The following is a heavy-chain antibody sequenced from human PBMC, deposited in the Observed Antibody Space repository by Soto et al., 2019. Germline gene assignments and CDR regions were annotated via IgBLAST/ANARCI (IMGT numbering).Heavy chain of an antibody. CDR2: IRNKAYGGTT. Sequence: GGSLRLSCTASGFTFGDYAMSWVRQAPGKGLEWVGFIRNKAYGGTTEYAASVKGRFTISRDDSKSIAYLQMNSLKTEDTAVYYCTTLGNAVTILDYWGQGTLVTVSS. CDR1: GFTFGDYA. CDR3: TTLGNAVTILDY. D-gene: IGHD4-17*01. J-gene: IGHJ4*02. V-gene: IGHV3-49*04.